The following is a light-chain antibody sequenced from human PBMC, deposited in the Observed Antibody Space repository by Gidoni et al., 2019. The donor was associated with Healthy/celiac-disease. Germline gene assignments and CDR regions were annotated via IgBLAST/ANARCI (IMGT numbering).Light chain of an antibody. V-gene: IGKV1-39*01. CDR1: QSSSSY. J-gene: IGKJ4*01. CDR2: AAS. Sequence: DIQMTQSPSSLPASVGDRVTITCRASQSSSSYLNWYQQKPGKAPKLLIYAASSLQSGVPSRFSGSGSGTDFTLTISSLQPEDFATYYCQQSYSTPHTFGEGTKVEIK. CDR3: QQSYSTPHT.